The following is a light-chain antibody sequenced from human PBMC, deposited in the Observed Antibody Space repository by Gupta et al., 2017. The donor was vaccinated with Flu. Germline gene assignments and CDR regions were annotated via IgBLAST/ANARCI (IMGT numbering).Light chain of an antibody. J-gene: IGKJ4*01. CDR3: QQRNNWPS. CDR1: QSVSNY. Sequence: IVLTQSPATLPLSPGETATLSCRASQSVSNYLAWYQQKPGQAPRLLIYDASNRATGIPARFSGSGSGTDFTLTISSLEPEEFAVYFCQQRNNWPSFGGGTKVEIK. CDR2: DAS. V-gene: IGKV3-11*01.